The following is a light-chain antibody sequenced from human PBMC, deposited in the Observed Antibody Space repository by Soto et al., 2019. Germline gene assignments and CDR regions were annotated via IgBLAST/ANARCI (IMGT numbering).Light chain of an antibody. J-gene: IGKJ1*01. CDR3: QQYYSTPRT. CDR2: WAS. CDR1: QSVLYSSNNKNY. Sequence: DIVMTQSPDSLAVSLGERATINCKSSQSVLYSSNNKNYLAWYQQKPGQPPKLLIYWASTRESGVPDRFSGSRSATDFTLTISSLQAEDVAVYYCQQYYSTPRTFGQGTKVEIK. V-gene: IGKV4-1*01.